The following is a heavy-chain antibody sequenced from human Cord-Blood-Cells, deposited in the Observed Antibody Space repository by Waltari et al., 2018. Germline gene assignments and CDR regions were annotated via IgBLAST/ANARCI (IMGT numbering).Heavy chain of an antibody. CDR2: IIPIFGTA. J-gene: IGHJ4*02. CDR1: GGTFSSYA. CDR3: ARVRYYDSSGYYYYFDY. V-gene: IGHV1-69*01. Sequence: QVQLVPSGAEVKKPGSSLQVSCKASGGTFSSYAISWVRHAPGQGLEWMGGIIPIFGTANYAQKFQGRVTITADESTSTAYMELSSLRSEDTAVYYCARVRYYDSSGYYYYFDYWGQGTLVTVSS. D-gene: IGHD3-22*01.